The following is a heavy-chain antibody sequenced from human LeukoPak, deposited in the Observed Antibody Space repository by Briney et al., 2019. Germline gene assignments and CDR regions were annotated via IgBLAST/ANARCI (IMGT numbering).Heavy chain of an antibody. CDR3: AKGSSAGRPYYFDY. CDR2: ISHTSEYT. Sequence: GGSRRLSCAASGFTCSNYTMSWVRQAPGKGLEWVSAISHTSEYTYHADSVKGRFTISRDNSKNTLYLQMNSLRAEDTAMYYCAKGSSAGRPYYFDYWGQGTLVTVSS. V-gene: IGHV3-23*01. D-gene: IGHD3-10*01. CDR1: GFTCSNYT. J-gene: IGHJ4*02.